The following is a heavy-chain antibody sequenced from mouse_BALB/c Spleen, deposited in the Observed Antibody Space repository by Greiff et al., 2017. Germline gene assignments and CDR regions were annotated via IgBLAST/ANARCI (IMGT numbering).Heavy chain of an antibody. CDR3: TRVGTRDGYCLAY. J-gene: IGHJ3*01. CDR1: GYTFTSYW. D-gene: IGHD2-3*01. V-gene: IGHV1S22*01. Sequence: LQQPGSELVRPGASVKLSCKASGYTFTSYWMHWVKQRPGQGLEWIGNIYPGSGSTNYDEKFKSKATLTVDTSSSTAYMQLSSLTSEDSAVHYCTRVGTRDGYCLAYWGQGTLVTVSA. CDR2: IYPGSGST.